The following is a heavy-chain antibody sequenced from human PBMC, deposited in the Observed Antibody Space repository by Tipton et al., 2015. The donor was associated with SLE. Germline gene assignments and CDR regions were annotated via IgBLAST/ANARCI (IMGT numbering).Heavy chain of an antibody. V-gene: IGHV4-59*12. CDR1: GDSIRNYY. D-gene: IGHD2-21*01. CDR2: IYYTGSA. Sequence: TLSLTCTVSGDSIRNYYWSWIRQSPGKGLEWIGAIYYTGSAYYNPSLKNRVTISLVSSRDHFSLNLTSVTAADTAVYYCARYRMVVIASFDYWGQGTPVTVSS. CDR3: ARYRMVVIASFDY. J-gene: IGHJ4*02.